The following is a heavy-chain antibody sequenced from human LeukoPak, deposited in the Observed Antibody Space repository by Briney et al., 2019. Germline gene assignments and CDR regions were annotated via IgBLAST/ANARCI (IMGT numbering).Heavy chain of an antibody. Sequence: PRWTPRLSCAPSGFLFSGYGMQWVRQAPGARREWAAFLRYDGSNKCYADSVKGRFTISRDNSKNALYLQMNSLRAEDTAVYYCAKAYVYGHPRIDYWGQGTLVTVSS. D-gene: IGHD4-17*01. V-gene: IGHV3-30*02. CDR1: GFLFSGYG. CDR2: LRYDGSNK. CDR3: AKAYVYGHPRIDY. J-gene: IGHJ4*02.